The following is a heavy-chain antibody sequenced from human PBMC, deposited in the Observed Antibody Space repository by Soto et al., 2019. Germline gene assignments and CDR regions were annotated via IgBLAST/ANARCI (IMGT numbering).Heavy chain of an antibody. Sequence: QVQLQESGPGLVKPSQTLSLTCTVSGGSISSGGYYWSWIRQHPGKGLEWIGYIYYSGSTYYNPSLKSRVTISVDASKNQFSLKLSSVTAADTAVYYCARGGWRGVARMAYNWFDPWGQGTLVTVSS. CDR1: GGSISSGGYY. J-gene: IGHJ5*02. CDR2: IYYSGST. V-gene: IGHV4-31*03. D-gene: IGHD3-10*01. CDR3: ARGGWRGVARMAYNWFDP.